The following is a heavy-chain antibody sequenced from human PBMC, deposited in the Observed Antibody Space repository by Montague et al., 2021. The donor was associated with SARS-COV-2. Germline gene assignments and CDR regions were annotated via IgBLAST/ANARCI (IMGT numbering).Heavy chain of an antibody. CDR2: IKQDGSEK. Sequence: SLRLSCAASGVTFSSYWMSWVRQAPGKGLEWVANIKQDGSEKYYVDSVKGRFTISRDNAQTSLYLQMNSLRVEDTAVYYCAAGQSSSWLWGQGTLVTVSS. J-gene: IGHJ4*02. CDR3: AAGQSSSWL. CDR1: GVTFSSYW. V-gene: IGHV3-7*01. D-gene: IGHD6-13*01.